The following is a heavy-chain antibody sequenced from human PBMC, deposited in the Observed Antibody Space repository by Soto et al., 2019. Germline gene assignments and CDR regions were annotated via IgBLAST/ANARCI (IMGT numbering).Heavy chain of an antibody. D-gene: IGHD6-13*01. CDR1: GFTFSVYW. V-gene: IGHV3-74*01. CDR3: VKGSSRDYYFGYYALDV. CDR2: TNGDGSST. Sequence: GGSLRLSCAASGFTFSVYWIHWVRQAPGKGLVWVSRTNGDGSSTYYTDSVKGRLTISRDNSKNTVYLRMTNLRPEDTALYHFVKGSSRDYYFGYYALDVWGQGTTVTVSS. J-gene: IGHJ6*02.